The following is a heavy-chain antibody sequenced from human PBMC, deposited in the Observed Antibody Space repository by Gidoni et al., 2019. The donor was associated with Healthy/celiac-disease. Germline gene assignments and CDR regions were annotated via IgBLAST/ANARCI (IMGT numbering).Heavy chain of an antibody. J-gene: IGHJ4*02. CDR2: ISVTGGST. D-gene: IGHD1-1*01. CDR3: AKDRGTGTTWYYFDH. CDR1: GFAFNNYA. V-gene: IGHV3-23*01. Sequence: EVQLLESGGGLVQPGGSLRLSCAASGFAFNNYAMSWVRQAPGKGLEWVSGISVTGGSTYFADSVKGRFTISRDISKNTLYLQMNSLRDADTAVYYCAKDRGTGTTWYYFDHWGQGTLVTVSS.